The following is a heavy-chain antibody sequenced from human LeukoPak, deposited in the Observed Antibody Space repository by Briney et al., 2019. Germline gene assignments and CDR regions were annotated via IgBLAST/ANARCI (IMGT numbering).Heavy chain of an antibody. Sequence: SETLSLTCTVSGGSISSSNYYWGWIRQPPGKGLEWIGSIYHSGSTYYSPSLRSRVTISLDTSRNQFSLKLNSVTAADTAVYYCARGRQLAHYYYYYYMDVWGKGTTVTISS. J-gene: IGHJ6*03. D-gene: IGHD6-13*01. CDR2: IYHSGST. V-gene: IGHV4-39*07. CDR3: ARGRQLAHYYYYYYMDV. CDR1: GGSISSSNYY.